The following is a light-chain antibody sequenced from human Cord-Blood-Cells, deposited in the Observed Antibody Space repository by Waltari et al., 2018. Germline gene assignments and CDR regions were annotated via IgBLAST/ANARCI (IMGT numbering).Light chain of an antibody. V-gene: IGKV3-15*01. CDR1: QSVSSN. Sequence: EIVMTQSPATLSVSPGERATLSCRASQSVSSNLAWYQQKPGQAPRPLIYVASTRATGIPTRFSVSGSGTEFTFTISSLQSEDFAVYYCQQYNNWPPLTFGGGTKVEIK. CDR3: QQYNNWPPLT. CDR2: VAS. J-gene: IGKJ4*01.